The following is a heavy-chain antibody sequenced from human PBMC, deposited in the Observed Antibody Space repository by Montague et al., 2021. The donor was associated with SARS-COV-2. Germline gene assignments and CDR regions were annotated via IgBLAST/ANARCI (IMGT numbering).Heavy chain of an antibody. J-gene: IGHJ6*02. V-gene: IGHV3-48*03. CDR1: GFTFSSYE. CDR2: ISSSGSTI. D-gene: IGHD3-10*01. Sequence: SLRLSCAASGFTFSSYEMNWVRQAPGKGLEWVSYISSSGSTIYYADSVEGRFTISRDNAKDSLYLQMNSLRAEDTAVYYCARDLPLIIMVRGVTFGYYGMDVWGQGTTVTVSS. CDR3: ARDLPLIIMVRGVTFGYYGMDV.